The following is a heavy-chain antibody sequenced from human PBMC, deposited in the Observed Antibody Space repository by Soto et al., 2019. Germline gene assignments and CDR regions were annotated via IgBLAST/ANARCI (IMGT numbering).Heavy chain of an antibody. V-gene: IGHV1-69*06. CDR2: IIPIFGTA. D-gene: IGHD3-10*01. CDR3: ARGTLWFGELLSYYYGMDV. CDR1: GGTFSSYA. J-gene: IGHJ6*02. Sequence: SVKVSCKASGGTFSSYAISWVRQAPGQGLEWMGGIIPIFGTANYAQKFQGRVTIIADKSTSTAYMELSSLRSEDTAVYYCARGTLWFGELLSYYYGMDVWGQGTTVTVSS.